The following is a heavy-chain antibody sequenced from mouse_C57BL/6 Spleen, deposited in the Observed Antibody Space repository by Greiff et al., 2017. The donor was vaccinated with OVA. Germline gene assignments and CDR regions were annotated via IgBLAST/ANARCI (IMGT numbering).Heavy chain of an antibody. V-gene: IGHV2-5*01. CDR1: GFSLTSYG. CDR2: IWRGGST. D-gene: IGHD1-1*01. J-gene: IGHJ3*01. CDR3: AKRNYGSSEGTWFAY. Sequence: QVQLQQSGPGLVQPSQSLSITCTVSGFSLTSYGVHWVRQSPGKGLEWLGVIWRGGSTDYNAAFMSRLSITKDNSKSQVFFKMNSLQADDTAIYYCAKRNYGSSEGTWFAYWGQGTLVTVSA.